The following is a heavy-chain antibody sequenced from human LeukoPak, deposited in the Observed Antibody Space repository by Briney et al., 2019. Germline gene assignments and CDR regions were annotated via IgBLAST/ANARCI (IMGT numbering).Heavy chain of an antibody. Sequence: SETLSLTCTVSGGSISSYYWSWIRQPPGKGLEWIGYIYYSGSTNYNPSLKSRVTISVDTSKNQFSLQLNSVTPEDTAVYYCARDPVGISSWYAHFDYWGQGTLVTVSS. D-gene: IGHD6-13*01. J-gene: IGHJ4*02. V-gene: IGHV4-59*12. CDR1: GGSISSYY. CDR3: ARDPVGISSWYAHFDY. CDR2: IYYSGST.